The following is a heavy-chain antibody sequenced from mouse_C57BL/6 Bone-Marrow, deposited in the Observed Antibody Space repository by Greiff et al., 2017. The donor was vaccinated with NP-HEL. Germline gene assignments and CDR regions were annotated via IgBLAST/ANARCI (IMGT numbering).Heavy chain of an antibody. V-gene: IGHV1-76*01. CDR3: ARCITTVVGPTWV. CDR1: GYTFTDYY. D-gene: IGHD1-1*01. J-gene: IGHJ1*03. CDR2: IYPGSGNT. Sequence: VQLVESGAELVRPGASVKLSCKASGYTFTDYYISWVKQRPGQGLEWIARIYPGSGNTYYNEKFKGKATLTAEKSSSTAYMQLSSLTSEDSAVYFCARCITTVVGPTWVWGTGTTVTVSS.